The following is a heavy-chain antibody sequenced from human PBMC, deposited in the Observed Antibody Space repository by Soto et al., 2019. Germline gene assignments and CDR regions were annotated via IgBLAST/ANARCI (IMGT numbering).Heavy chain of an antibody. CDR3: ARAYDSSGYYSRYSYFDF. Sequence: SVKVSCKASGGTFSSYAISWVRQAPGQGLEWMGGIIPIFGTANYAQKFQGRVTITADESTSTAYMELSSLRSEDTAVYYCARAYDSSGYYSRYSYFDFWGQGTLVTVSS. V-gene: IGHV1-69*13. CDR2: IIPIFGTA. CDR1: GGTFSSYA. J-gene: IGHJ4*02. D-gene: IGHD3-22*01.